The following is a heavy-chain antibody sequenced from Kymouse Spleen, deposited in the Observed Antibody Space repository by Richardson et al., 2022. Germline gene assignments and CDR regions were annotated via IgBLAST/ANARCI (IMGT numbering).Heavy chain of an antibody. Sequence: EVQLVESGGGLVKPGGSLRLSCAASGFTFSNAWMSWVRQAPGKGLEWVGRIKSKTDGGTTDYAAPVKGRFTISRDDSKNTLYLQMNSLKTEDTAVYYCTTEPYYDILTGYYWGQGTLVTVSS. CDR2: IKSKTDGGTT. J-gene: IGHJ4*02. CDR3: TTEPYYDILTGYY. D-gene: IGHD3-9*01. V-gene: IGHV3-15*01. CDR1: GFTFSNAW.